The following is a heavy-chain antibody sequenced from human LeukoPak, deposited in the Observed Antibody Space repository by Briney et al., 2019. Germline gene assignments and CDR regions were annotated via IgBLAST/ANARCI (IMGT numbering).Heavy chain of an antibody. Sequence: ASVKVSCKASGGTFSSYAISWVRQAPGQGLEWMGRIIPILGIANYAQKFQGRVTITADKSTSTAYMELSSLRSEDTAVYYCARDQSTSFIGVASDTDFWGQGTLVTVSS. J-gene: IGHJ4*02. CDR2: IIPILGIA. CDR3: ARDQSTSFIGVASDTDF. CDR1: GGTFSSYA. V-gene: IGHV1-69*04. D-gene: IGHD3-3*01.